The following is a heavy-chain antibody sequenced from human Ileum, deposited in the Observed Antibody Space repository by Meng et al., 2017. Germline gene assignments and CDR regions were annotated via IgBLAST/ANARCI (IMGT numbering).Heavy chain of an antibody. Sequence: AELQESGPGLVKPSGTLSLSCAVSCDSIRNGNWWSEVRQPPGKGLEWIGEIYESGTTNYNPSLKSRVTISVDKSKNEFSLKLSSVTAADTALYYCARVSYNKGSPKFDSWGQGTLVTVSS. CDR1: CDSIRNGNW. CDR3: ARVSYNKGSPKFDS. CDR2: IYESGTT. V-gene: IGHV4-4*02. D-gene: IGHD1-14*01. J-gene: IGHJ4*02.